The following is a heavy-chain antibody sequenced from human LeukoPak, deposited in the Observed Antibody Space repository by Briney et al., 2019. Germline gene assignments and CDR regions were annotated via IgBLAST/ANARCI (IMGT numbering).Heavy chain of an antibody. V-gene: IGHV4-34*01. D-gene: IGHD3-9*01. Sequence: SETLSLTCAVYGGSFSGYYWSWIRQPPGKGLEWIGSIYHSGSTYYNPSLKSRVTISVDTSKNQFSLKLSSVTAADTAVYYCHYDILESGLALWGQGTLATVSS. J-gene: IGHJ4*02. CDR3: HYDILESGLAL. CDR1: GGSFSGYY. CDR2: IYHSGST.